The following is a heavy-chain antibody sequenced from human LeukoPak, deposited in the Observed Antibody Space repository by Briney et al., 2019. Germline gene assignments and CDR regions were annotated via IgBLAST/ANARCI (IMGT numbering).Heavy chain of an antibody. CDR1: GGTFSSYA. D-gene: IGHD5-24*01. V-gene: IGHV1-69*04. J-gene: IGHJ3*02. CDR2: IIPILGIA. Sequence: GSSVNVSCKASGGTFSSYAISWVRQAPGQGLEWMGRIIPILGIANFAQKFQGRVTITADKSTSTAYMELSSLRSEDTAVYYCARDFRRDGYNPQAFDIWGQGTMVTVSS. CDR3: ARDFRRDGYNPQAFDI.